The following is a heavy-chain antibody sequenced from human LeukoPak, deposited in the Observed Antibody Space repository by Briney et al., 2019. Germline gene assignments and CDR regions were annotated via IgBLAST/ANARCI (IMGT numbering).Heavy chain of an antibody. J-gene: IGHJ5*02. Sequence: QPGRKGLEWMGRIYTSGSTNYNPSLKSRVTISVDTSKNQFSLKLSSVTAADTAVYYCARDGPALDPWGQGTLVTVSS. CDR2: IYTSGST. V-gene: IGHV4-61*02. CDR3: ARDGPALDP.